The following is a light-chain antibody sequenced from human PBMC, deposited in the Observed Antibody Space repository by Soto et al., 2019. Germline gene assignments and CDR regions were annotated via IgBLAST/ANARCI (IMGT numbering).Light chain of an antibody. V-gene: IGKV1-39*01. J-gene: IGKJ2*01. CDR3: QPSYITTYT. CDR1: QSISVH. Sequence: DIQMTQSPSSLSASVGDTVTITCRASQSISVHLNWYQQKPGKVPKLLIYAASNLQSGVPSIFSGSGSETDFALTISSLQPEDFATYYWQPSYITTYTFGQGTKLQIK. CDR2: AAS.